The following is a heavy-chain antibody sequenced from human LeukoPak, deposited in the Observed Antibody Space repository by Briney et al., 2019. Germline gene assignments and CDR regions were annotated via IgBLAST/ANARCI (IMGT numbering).Heavy chain of an antibody. V-gene: IGHV3-30*04. CDR3: ARARTFDY. J-gene: IGHJ4*02. CDR2: ISYDGSNK. CDR1: VFTFISYV. Sequence: GGSPRLSCVKPVFTFISYVMCRVREAPGEGVEWVAVISYDGSNKYYADSVKGLFTISRDNSKNTLYLQMNSLRAEDTAVYYCARARTFDYWGQGTLVTVSS.